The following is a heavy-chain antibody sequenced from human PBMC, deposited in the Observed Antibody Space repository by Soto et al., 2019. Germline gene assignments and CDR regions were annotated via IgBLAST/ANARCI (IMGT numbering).Heavy chain of an antibody. D-gene: IGHD5-12*01. Sequence: GASVKASCKTSGYTFTSYAILWVRQVPGQRLEWMGWVYGDNGNTKYLEKFQGRVTFTRDTSASTAYMELSNLRSEDTALYYCAAVDIGDYWGQGTLVTVSS. CDR1: GYTFTSYA. CDR3: AAVDIGDY. CDR2: VYGDNGNT. J-gene: IGHJ4*02. V-gene: IGHV1-3*01.